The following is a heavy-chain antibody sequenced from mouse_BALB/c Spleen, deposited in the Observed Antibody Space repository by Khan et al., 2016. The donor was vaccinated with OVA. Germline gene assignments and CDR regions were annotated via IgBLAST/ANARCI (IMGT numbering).Heavy chain of an antibody. CDR1: GYSLTRYG. V-gene: IGHV2-9*02. Sequence: QVQLKESGPGLVAPSQSLSITCTVYGYSLTRYGVHWVRQPPGKGLEWLGLIWAGGSTNYYWALMSRLSISIDNSKCLIFLIMNSLQTDDTAVYYCARSKYLARYWGQGTTLTVSS. J-gene: IGHJ2*01. D-gene: IGHD3-3*01. CDR3: ARSKYLARY. CDR2: IWAGGST.